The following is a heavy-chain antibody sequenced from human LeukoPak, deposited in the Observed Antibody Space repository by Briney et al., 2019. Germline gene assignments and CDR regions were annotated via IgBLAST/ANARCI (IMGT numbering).Heavy chain of an antibody. D-gene: IGHD3-10*01. CDR2: INHSGST. V-gene: IGHV4-34*01. CDR1: GGSFSTYY. CDR3: TRGGFVSYYYGSGSYSPLDY. Sequence: TSETLSLTCAVYGGSFSTYYWSWIRQPPGKGLEWIGEINHSGSTNYNPSLKSRLTISVDTSKNQFSLKLSSVTAADTAVYYCTRGGFVSYYYGSGSYSPLDYWGQGTLVTVSS. J-gene: IGHJ4*02.